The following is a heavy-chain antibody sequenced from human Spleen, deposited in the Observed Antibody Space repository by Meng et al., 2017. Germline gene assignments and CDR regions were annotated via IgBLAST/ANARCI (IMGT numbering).Heavy chain of an antibody. J-gene: IGHJ4*02. CDR2: IYYTGST. V-gene: IGHV4-39*01. CDR1: GGSISSSFFY. CDR3: ARLDDTGIDY. D-gene: IGHD5-18*01. Sequence: QLQLQESVLGLVKPSETLSLTCTVSGGSISSSFFYWGCVRQPPGKGLEGIGSIYYTGSTYYNPSLKSRVTISIDTSKNQFSLKLSSVTAADTAVYYCARLDDTGIDYWGQGILVTVSS.